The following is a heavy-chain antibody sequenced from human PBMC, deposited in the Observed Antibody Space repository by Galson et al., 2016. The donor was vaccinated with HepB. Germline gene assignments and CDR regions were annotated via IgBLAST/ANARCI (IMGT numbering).Heavy chain of an antibody. CDR1: GYRFTSSI. CDR3: AREGATSIGGFGY. Sequence: SVKVSCKASGYRFTSSIISWVRQAPGQGLEWMGIINTSGGSTSYAQNFQGRVTMTRDKSTSTVYMELSSLRSEDSAMYYCAREGATSIGGFGYWGQGTLVTVS. CDR2: INTSGGST. J-gene: IGHJ4*02. V-gene: IGHV1-46*01. D-gene: IGHD1-26*01.